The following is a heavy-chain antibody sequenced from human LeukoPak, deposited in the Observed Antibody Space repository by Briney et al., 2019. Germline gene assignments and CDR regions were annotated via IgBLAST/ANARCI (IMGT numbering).Heavy chain of an antibody. CDR1: GLTFSSYE. CDR3: AREERGSSGPFDY. CDR2: ISSSGSTR. V-gene: IGHV3-48*03. J-gene: IGHJ4*02. D-gene: IGHD6-19*01. Sequence: GGSLRLSCAASGLTFSSYEMNWVRQAPGKGLEWVSYISSSGSTRYFADSVKGRFTISRDNAKNSLYLQMNSLRAEDTAVYYCAREERGSSGPFDYWGQGTLVTVSS.